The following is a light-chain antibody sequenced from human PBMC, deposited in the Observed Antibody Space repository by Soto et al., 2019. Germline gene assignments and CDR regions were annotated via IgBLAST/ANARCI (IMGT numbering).Light chain of an antibody. CDR2: DAS. J-gene: IGKJ4*01. CDR3: QQYNKWPLGLT. CDR1: QSVSSN. Sequence: EIGMTQSPATLSVSPGERATLSCRASQSVSSNLAWYQQKPGQAPRLLIYDASTRATGIPARFSVSGSGTEFTLTISSLQSEDFAVYCCQQYNKWPLGLTFGGGTKVEIK. V-gene: IGKV3-15*01.